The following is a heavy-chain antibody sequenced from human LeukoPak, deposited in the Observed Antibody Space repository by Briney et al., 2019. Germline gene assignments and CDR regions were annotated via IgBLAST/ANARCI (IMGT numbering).Heavy chain of an antibody. Sequence: ASVKVSCKASGYTFTSYGISWVRQAPGQGLEWMGWISAYNGNTKYSQEFQGRVTITRDTSASTAYMELSSLRSEDMAVYYCARDYSNYAGYFDYWGQGTLVTVSS. J-gene: IGHJ4*02. CDR1: GYTFTSYG. CDR2: ISAYNGNT. D-gene: IGHD4-11*01. V-gene: IGHV1-18*03. CDR3: ARDYSNYAGYFDY.